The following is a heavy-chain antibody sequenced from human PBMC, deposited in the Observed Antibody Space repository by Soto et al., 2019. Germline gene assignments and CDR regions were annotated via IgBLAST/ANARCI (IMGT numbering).Heavy chain of an antibody. J-gene: IGHJ5*02. CDR3: ARGGSSGWRRGGWFDP. CDR1: GGSISSGGYY. Sequence: SETLSLTCTVSGGSISSGGYYWSWIRQHPGKGLEWIGYIYYSGSTYYNPSLKSRVTISVDTSKNQFSLKLSSVTAADTAVHYCARGGSSGWRRGGWFDPWGQGTLVTVSS. CDR2: IYYSGST. D-gene: IGHD6-19*01. V-gene: IGHV4-31*03.